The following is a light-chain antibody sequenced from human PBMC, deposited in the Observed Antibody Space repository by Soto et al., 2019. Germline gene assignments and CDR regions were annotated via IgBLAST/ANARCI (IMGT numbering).Light chain of an antibody. CDR3: LLFYDGVAV. V-gene: IGLV7-46*01. Sequence: QAVVTQEPSLTVSPGGTVTPTCGSTTGDVTNGRWPYWFQQRPGQVPRTLIHDTSNKHSWTPARFSGSLLGGKAALTLSGAQPEDEAAYYCLLFYDGVAVFGGGTQLTVL. CDR2: DTS. J-gene: IGLJ7*01. CDR1: TGDVTNGRW.